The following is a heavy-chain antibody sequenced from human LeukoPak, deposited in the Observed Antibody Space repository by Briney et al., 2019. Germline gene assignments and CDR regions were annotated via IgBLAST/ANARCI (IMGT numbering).Heavy chain of an antibody. D-gene: IGHD3-10*01. CDR2: INTNTGNP. CDR1: GYTFTSYA. J-gene: IGHJ4*02. CDR3: ARVQYYGSGSYYKGRYFDY. V-gene: IGHV7-4-1*02. Sequence: ASVKVSCKASGYTFTSYAMNWVRQAPGQGLEWMGWINTNTGNPTYAQGFTGRFVFSLDTSVSTAYLQISSLKAEDTAVYYCARVQYYGSGSYYKGRYFDYRGQGTLVTVSS.